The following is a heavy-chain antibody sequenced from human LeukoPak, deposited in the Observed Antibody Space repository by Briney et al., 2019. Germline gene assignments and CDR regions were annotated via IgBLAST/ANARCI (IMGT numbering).Heavy chain of an antibody. Sequence: ASVKVSCKASGYTFTGHYIHWVRQAPGQRLEWMGWINPKNAATNYAQKFQGRVTMTRDTSISTAYMELSRLRSDDAAVYYGARDKRAGVAQYDYWGQGTLVTVSS. CDR1: GYTFTGHY. CDR3: ARDKRAGVAQYDY. CDR2: INPKNAAT. J-gene: IGHJ4*02. V-gene: IGHV1-2*02. D-gene: IGHD3-3*01.